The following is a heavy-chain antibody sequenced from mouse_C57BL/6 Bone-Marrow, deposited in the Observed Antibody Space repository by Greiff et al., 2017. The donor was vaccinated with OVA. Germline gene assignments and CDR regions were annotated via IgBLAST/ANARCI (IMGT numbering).Heavy chain of an antibody. J-gene: IGHJ4*01. CDR3: ARWGGYYGNHYYAMDY. CDR1: GYTFTSYW. V-gene: IGHV1-55*01. CDR2: IYPGSGST. Sequence: QVQLQQPGAELVKPGASVKMSCKASGYTFTSYWITWVKQRPGQGLEWIGDIYPGSGSTNYNEKFKSKATLTVDTSSSTAYMQLSSLTSEDSAVYYGARWGGYYGNHYYAMDYWGQGTSVTVSS. D-gene: IGHD2-1*01.